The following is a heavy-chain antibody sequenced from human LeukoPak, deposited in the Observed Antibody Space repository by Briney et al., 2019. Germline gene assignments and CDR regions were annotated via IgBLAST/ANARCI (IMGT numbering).Heavy chain of an antibody. CDR1: GGSISSYY. J-gene: IGHJ5*02. V-gene: IGHV4-59*01. Sequence: SETLSLTRTVSGGSISSYYWSWIRQPPGKGLEWIGYIYYSGSTNYNPSLKSRVTISVDTSKNQFSLKLSSVTAADTAVYYCARDPNGGWFDPWGQGTLVTVSS. CDR3: ARDPNGGWFDP. CDR2: IYYSGST. D-gene: IGHD2-8*01.